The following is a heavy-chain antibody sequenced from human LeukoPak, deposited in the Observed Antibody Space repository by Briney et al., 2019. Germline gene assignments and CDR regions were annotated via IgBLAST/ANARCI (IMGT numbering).Heavy chain of an antibody. CDR1: GGSISSYY. CDR3: ARVSYGEYEYYCDY. J-gene: IGHJ4*02. Sequence: SETLSLTCTDSGGSISSYYWSWIRQPPGKGLEWFGDIYYSGSTNYNPSLKCRVTISVDTSKNQFSLKLSSVTAADTAVYYCARVSYGEYEYYCDYWGQGTLVTVSS. CDR2: IYYSGST. V-gene: IGHV4-59*01. D-gene: IGHD4-17*01.